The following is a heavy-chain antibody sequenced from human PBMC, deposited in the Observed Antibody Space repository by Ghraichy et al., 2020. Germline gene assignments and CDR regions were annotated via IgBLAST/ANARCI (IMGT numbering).Heavy chain of an antibody. CDR2: IYTSGST. D-gene: IGHD4-17*01. CDR1: GGSISSYY. J-gene: IGHJ4*02. V-gene: IGHV4-4*09. CDR3: ARHGGVYDYGDYPADY. Sequence: SETLSLTCTVSGGSISSYYWSWIRQPPGKGLEWIGYIYTSGSTNYNPSLKSRVTISVDTSKNQFSLKLSSVTAADTAVYYCARHGGVYDYGDYPADYWGQGTLVTVSS.